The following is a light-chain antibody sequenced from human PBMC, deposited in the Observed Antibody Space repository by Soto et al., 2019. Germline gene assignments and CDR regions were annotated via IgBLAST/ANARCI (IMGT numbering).Light chain of an antibody. J-gene: IGLJ1*01. CDR2: EGT. Sequence: QSVLTQPAPVSGSPGQSITISCTGTSSDVGAYNLVSWYQQHPGKAPKLMVYEGTKRPSGVSNRFSGSKSGNTASLTISGLQAEDDDAYYCCLYVGSSTYVFGTGTKVTVL. CDR3: CLYVGSSTYV. V-gene: IGLV2-23*01. CDR1: SSDVGAYNL.